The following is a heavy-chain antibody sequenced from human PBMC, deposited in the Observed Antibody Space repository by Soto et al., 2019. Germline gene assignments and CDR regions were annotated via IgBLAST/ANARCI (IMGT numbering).Heavy chain of an antibody. CDR3: ARDPYNVLMVNAPNLYGMDV. Sequence: SETLSLTCTVSSGPSKSHNWGWIRQPPGRGLEWIGYVYDTWSTSYNPSLKSRVTVSADTSTNRISLTLRSLRSDDTAVYYCARDPYNVLMVNAPNLYGMDVWGQGTTVTVS. J-gene: IGHJ6*02. CDR1: SGPSKSHN. V-gene: IGHV4-59*11. CDR2: VYDTWST. D-gene: IGHD2-8*01.